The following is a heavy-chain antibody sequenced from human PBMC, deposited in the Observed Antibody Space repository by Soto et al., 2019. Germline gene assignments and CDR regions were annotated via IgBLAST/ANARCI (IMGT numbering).Heavy chain of an antibody. D-gene: IGHD6-19*01. CDR3: ARREGQWLVKFDY. Sequence: SETLSLTCTVSGGSISSSSYYWGWIRQPPGKGLEWIGSIYYSGSTYYNPSLKSRVTISVDTSKNQFSLKLSSVTAADTAVYYCARREGQWLVKFDYWGQGTLVTVSS. CDR2: IYYSGST. J-gene: IGHJ4*02. CDR1: GGSISSSSYY. V-gene: IGHV4-39*01.